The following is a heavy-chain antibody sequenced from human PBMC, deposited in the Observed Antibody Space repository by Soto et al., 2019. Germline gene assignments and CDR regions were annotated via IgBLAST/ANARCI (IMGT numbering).Heavy chain of an antibody. J-gene: IGHJ4*02. V-gene: IGHV1-3*04. Sequence: QVQFVQSGAEEKKPGASLKVSCKASGYTFTNYAMHWMRQAPGQSLEWMGWINTGNGNTKYSQKFQGRVTMTRDTSASTAYVELSSLRTEDTAVYYCARGLGGYLDYLGYWGQGALVTVSS. CDR1: GYTFTNYA. CDR3: ARGLGGYLDYLGY. D-gene: IGHD3-16*02. CDR2: INTGNGNT.